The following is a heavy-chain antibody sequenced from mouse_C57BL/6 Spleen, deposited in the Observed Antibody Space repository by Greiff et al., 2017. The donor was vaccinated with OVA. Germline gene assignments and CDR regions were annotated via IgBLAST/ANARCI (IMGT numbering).Heavy chain of an antibody. Sequence: QVQLKHSGAELVKPGASVKLSCKASGYTFTEYTIHWVKQRSGQGLEWIGWFYTGSGSIKYNEKFKDKATLTADKSSITVYMGLSRLTSEDSSVYFSASHEGNYPYYFDYWGQGTTLTVSA. CDR3: ASHEGNYPYYFDY. J-gene: IGHJ2*01. D-gene: IGHD2-1*01. V-gene: IGHV1-62-2*01. CDR1: GYTFTEYT. CDR2: FYTGSGSI.